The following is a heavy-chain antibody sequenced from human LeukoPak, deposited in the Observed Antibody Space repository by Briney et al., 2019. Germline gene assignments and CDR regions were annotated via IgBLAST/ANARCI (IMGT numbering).Heavy chain of an antibody. J-gene: IGHJ3*02. CDR1: GFTFDDYA. D-gene: IGHD2-15*01. CDR3: AKAEPSEMVVAATHAFDI. Sequence: PGGSLRLSCAASGFTFDDYAMHWVRHAPGKGLEWVSLISGDGGSTYYADSVKGRFTISRDNSKNSLYLQMNSLRTEDTALYYCAKAEPSEMVVAATHAFDIWGQGTMVTVSS. CDR2: ISGDGGST. V-gene: IGHV3-43*02.